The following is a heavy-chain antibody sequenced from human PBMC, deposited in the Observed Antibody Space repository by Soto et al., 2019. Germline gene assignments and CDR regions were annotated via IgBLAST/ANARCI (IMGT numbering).Heavy chain of an antibody. J-gene: IGHJ2*01. Sequence: PGGSLRLSCAASGFTFSSYDMHWVRQATGKGLEWVSAIGTAGDTYYPGSVKGRFTISRENAKNSLYLQMNSLRAGDTAVYYCARGATDGAYSPYPRYFDLWGRGTLVTGSS. CDR1: GFTFSSYD. V-gene: IGHV3-13*01. CDR2: IGTAGDT. CDR3: ARGATDGAYSPYPRYFDL. D-gene: IGHD4-17*01.